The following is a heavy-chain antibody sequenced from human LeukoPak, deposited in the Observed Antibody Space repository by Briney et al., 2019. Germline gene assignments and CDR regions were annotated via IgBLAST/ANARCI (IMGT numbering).Heavy chain of an antibody. J-gene: IGHJ6*03. V-gene: IGHV3-23*01. Sequence: PGGSLRLSCAASGFTFSSYAMSWVRQAPGKGLEWVSAISGNSGSTYYADFVKGRFTISRDNSKSTLYLQMNSLRAEDTALYYCAKAYGSGSYYDYYYYMDVWGKGTTVTVSS. D-gene: IGHD3-10*01. CDR2: ISGNSGST. CDR1: GFTFSSYA. CDR3: AKAYGSGSYYDYYYYMDV.